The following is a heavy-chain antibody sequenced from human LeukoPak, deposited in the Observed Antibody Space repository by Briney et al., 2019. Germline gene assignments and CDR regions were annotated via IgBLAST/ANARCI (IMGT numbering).Heavy chain of an antibody. J-gene: IGHJ4*02. CDR1: GGSISSYY. Sequence: TSETLSLTCTVSGGSISSYYWSWIRQPPGKGLEWIGYIYYSGSTNYNPSLKSRVTISVDTSKNQFSLKLSSVTAADTAVYYCVRGGIRGYSAFDNLDFWGLGTHVTVSS. CDR2: IYYSGST. CDR3: VRGGIRGYSAFDNLDF. V-gene: IGHV4-59*01. D-gene: IGHD5-12*01.